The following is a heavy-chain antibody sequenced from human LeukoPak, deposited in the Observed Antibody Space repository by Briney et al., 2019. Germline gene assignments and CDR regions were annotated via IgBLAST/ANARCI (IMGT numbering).Heavy chain of an antibody. CDR3: ARRDYDILTGYRDFDY. CDR2: IYSGGST. V-gene: IGHV3-66*01. J-gene: IGHJ4*02. Sequence: GGSLRLSCAASGFTFSSYEMNWVRQAPGKGLEWVSVIYSGGSTYYADSVKGRFTISRDNAQNSMYLQMNSLRAEDTAVYYCARRDYDILTGYRDFDYWGQGTLVTVSS. D-gene: IGHD3-9*01. CDR1: GFTFSSYE.